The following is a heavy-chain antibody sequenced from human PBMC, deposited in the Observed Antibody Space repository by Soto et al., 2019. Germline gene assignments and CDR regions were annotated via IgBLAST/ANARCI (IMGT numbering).Heavy chain of an antibody. CDR1: GFSFTNAW. J-gene: IGHJ4*02. Sequence: DVQLVESGGGLVKPGGSLRLSCAASGFSFTNAWMNWVRQAPGKGLEWVGRIKSKTDGGTIDYAAPVKGRFSLSRDDSRYTVFLQLNSLKTEDTAVYYGTTDRLSGGYCGSSTNCSGYWGQGTLVTVAS. CDR3: TTDRLSGGYCGSSTNCSGY. D-gene: IGHD2-2*01. V-gene: IGHV3-15*07. CDR2: IKSKTDGGTI.